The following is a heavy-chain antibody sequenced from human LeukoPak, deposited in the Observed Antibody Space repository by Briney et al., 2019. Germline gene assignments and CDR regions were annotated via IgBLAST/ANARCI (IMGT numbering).Heavy chain of an antibody. CDR3: ARGHYGDYVLDY. CDR1: GFTFSRYV. J-gene: IGHJ4*02. Sequence: KPGGSQRLSCAASGFTFSRYVMSWVRQAPGKGLEWVSSISSTSSSIYYADSVKGRFTISRDNAKNSLYLQMNSLRAEDTAVYYCARGHYGDYVLDYWGQGTLVTVPS. V-gene: IGHV3-21*01. D-gene: IGHD4-17*01. CDR2: ISSTSSSI.